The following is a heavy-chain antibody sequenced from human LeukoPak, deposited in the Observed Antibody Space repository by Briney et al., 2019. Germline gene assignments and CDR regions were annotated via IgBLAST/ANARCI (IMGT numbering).Heavy chain of an antibody. Sequence: SETLSLTCAVSGYSISSGYYWGWIRQPPGKGLEWIGRISTTGSTDYDPSLKSRLITSIDTSKNQFSLRLSSATAADTAVYYCASHQYGSGSYYHDYWGQGTLVTVSS. CDR3: ASHQYGSGSYYHDY. D-gene: IGHD3-10*01. CDR1: GYSISSGYY. CDR2: ISTTGST. V-gene: IGHV4-38-2*01. J-gene: IGHJ4*02.